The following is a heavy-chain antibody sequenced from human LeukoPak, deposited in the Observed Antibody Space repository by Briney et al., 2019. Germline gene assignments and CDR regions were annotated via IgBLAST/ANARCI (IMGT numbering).Heavy chain of an antibody. Sequence: GGSLRLSCVGSGFTFSNYDMTWVRQAPGKGLEWISYISSSGRSIYYAESVRGRLAISRDNARSSLSLQMAGLIAEDTAVYYRVRGLNFAFDVWGNGTTVTVSS. CDR1: GFTFSNYD. CDR2: ISSSGRSI. V-gene: IGHV3-48*01. CDR3: VRGLNFAFDV. J-gene: IGHJ6*04.